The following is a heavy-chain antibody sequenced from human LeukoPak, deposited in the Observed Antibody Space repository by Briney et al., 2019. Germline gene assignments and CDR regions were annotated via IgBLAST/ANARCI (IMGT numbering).Heavy chain of an antibody. CDR1: ADSISRSSYF. Sequence: SETLSLTCSVSADSISRSSYFWGWIRQPPGTGLEWIANIYYSGNTFYNPSLKSRVTISLDRSKHQFSLELRSVTAADMAVYYCAAGIEVAGAPFDYWGREPWSPSPQ. CDR2: IYYSGNT. V-gene: IGHV4-39*01. CDR3: AAGIEVAGAPFDY. D-gene: IGHD6-19*01. J-gene: IGHJ4*02.